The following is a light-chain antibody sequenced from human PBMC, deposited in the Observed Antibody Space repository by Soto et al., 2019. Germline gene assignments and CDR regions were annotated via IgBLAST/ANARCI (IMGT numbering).Light chain of an antibody. CDR2: DAS. CDR3: QQYGSSPRT. CDR1: QSVSSSY. V-gene: IGKV3-20*01. J-gene: IGKJ1*01. Sequence: ELVLPQSPGTLSLSPGERATLSCRASQSVSSSYLAWYQQKPGQAPRLLIYDASSRATGIPDRFSGSGSGTDFTLTISRLEPEDFAVEYCQQYGSSPRTFGQGTKVEIK.